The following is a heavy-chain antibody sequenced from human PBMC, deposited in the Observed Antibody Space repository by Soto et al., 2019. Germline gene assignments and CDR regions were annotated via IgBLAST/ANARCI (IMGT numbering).Heavy chain of an antibody. D-gene: IGHD6-13*01. V-gene: IGHV4-59*01. CDR3: ARDLGYSAMYYYYGTDV. J-gene: IGHJ6*02. CDR1: GGSISSYY. CDR2: IYYSGST. Sequence: PSETLSLTCTVSGGSISSYYWSWIRQPPGKGLEWIGYIYYSGSTNYNPSLKSRVTISVDTSKNQFSLKLSSVTAADTAVYYCARDLGYSAMYYYYGTDVWGQGTTVTVSS.